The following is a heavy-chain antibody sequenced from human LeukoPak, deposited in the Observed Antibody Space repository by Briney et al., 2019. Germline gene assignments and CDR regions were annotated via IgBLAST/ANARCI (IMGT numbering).Heavy chain of an antibody. Sequence: SETLSLTCSVSGGSISINSYYWDWIRQSPGKGLEWLGSLYFRGNTYYNPSLKSRVSMSVDTSKNQFSLRLKSVTAANTAVYFCARQSSPFYFVDYWGQGIPVTVSS. J-gene: IGHJ4*02. V-gene: IGHV4-39*07. D-gene: IGHD2/OR15-2a*01. CDR2: LYFRGNT. CDR1: GGSISINSYY. CDR3: ARQSSPFYFVDY.